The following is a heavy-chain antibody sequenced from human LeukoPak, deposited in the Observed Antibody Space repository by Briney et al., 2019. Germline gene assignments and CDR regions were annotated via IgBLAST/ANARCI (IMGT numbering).Heavy chain of an antibody. J-gene: IGHJ3*02. D-gene: IGHD1-26*01. V-gene: IGHV3-21*01. CDR3: ARDVGASAPDAFDI. Sequence: GGSLRLSCAASGFTFSTCNMNWVRQAPGKGLEWVSSISSSSNYIYYADSVKGRFTISRDNAKNSLYLQMNSLRAEDTDVYYCARDVGASAPDAFDIWGQGTMVTVSS. CDR2: ISSSSNYI. CDR1: GFTFSTCN.